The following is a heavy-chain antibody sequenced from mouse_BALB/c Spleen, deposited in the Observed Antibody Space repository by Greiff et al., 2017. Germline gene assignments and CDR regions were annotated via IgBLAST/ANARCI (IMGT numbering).Heavy chain of an antibody. CDR3: ARGGYYGYDFDY. D-gene: IGHD2-2*01. V-gene: IGHV7-1*02. Sequence: EVKLVESGGGLVQPGGSLRLSCATSGFTFSDFYMEWVRQPPGKRLEWIAASRNKANDYTTEYSASVKGRFIVSRDTSQSILYLQMNALRAEDTAIYYCARGGYYGYDFDYWGQGTTLTVSS. CDR2: SRNKANDYTT. CDR1: GFTFSDFY. J-gene: IGHJ2*01.